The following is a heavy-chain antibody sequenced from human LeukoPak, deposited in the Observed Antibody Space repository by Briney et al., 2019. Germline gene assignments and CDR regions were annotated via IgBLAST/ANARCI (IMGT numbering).Heavy chain of an antibody. D-gene: IGHD3-10*01. Sequence: GGSPRLSCAASGCAFSNFAMHWVRQAPGKGLEWVALISYDGNRQFYADSVKGRFTISRDNSKNTLFLQMNSLRAEDTAVYFCASDADWFESIQYYFDNWGQGTLVTVSS. V-gene: IGHV3-30*04. CDR2: ISYDGNRQ. CDR3: ASDADWFESIQYYFDN. J-gene: IGHJ4*02. CDR1: GCAFSNFA.